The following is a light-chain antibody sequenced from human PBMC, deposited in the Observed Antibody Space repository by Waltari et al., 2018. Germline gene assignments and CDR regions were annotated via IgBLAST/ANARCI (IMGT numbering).Light chain of an antibody. Sequence: QSALTQPASVSGSPGQSITISCTGSSSDVGGDGSVSWYQDHPGQAPKVIIFDVNNRPSGVSDRFSGSKSGNTASLTISGLQAEDEATYYCSSQSNNNVEIFGGGTKLTVL. CDR3: SSQSNNNVEI. J-gene: IGLJ2*01. V-gene: IGLV2-14*03. CDR1: SSDVGGDGS. CDR2: DVN.